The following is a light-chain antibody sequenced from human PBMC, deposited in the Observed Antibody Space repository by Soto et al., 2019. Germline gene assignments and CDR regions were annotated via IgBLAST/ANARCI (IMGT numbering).Light chain of an antibody. Sequence: VVLTQSPATLSLSPGERATLSCRASRHVYINDLCWYQQKPGRTPTLLIYGASTRATDGPDRFSATGSGTDFSLTISRVEPEDSAVYYCQQYGASPFTFGPGTRLEI. CDR3: QQYGASPFT. CDR1: RHVYIND. V-gene: IGKV3-20*01. J-gene: IGKJ3*01. CDR2: GAS.